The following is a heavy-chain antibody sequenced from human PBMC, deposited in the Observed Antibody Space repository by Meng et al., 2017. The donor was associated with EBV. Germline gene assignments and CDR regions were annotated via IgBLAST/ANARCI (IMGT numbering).Heavy chain of an antibody. V-gene: IGHV1-2*06. CDR1: VYTVTGYY. J-gene: IGHJ5*02. Sequence: GELVLSGCGVKKPGASVKVSCKASVYTVTGYYTHWVRQAPGQGLEWMGRINPNSGGTNYAQKFQGRVTMTRDTSISTAYMELSRLRSDDTAVYYCAKGADLAAAGTFWFDPWGQGTLVTVSS. D-gene: IGHD6-13*01. CDR2: INPNSGGT. CDR3: AKGADLAAAGTFWFDP.